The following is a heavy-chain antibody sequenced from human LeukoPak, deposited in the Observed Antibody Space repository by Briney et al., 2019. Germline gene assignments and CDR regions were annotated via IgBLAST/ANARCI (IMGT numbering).Heavy chain of an antibody. J-gene: IGHJ3*02. D-gene: IGHD3-10*01. Sequence: GESLKISCKGFGYSFTDYWIGWVRQMPGKGLEWMGIIYPGDSDTRYSPSFQGQVTISADKSISTAYLQWSSLKASDTAMYYCARLSYYYGSGNAFDIWGQGTMVTVSS. CDR3: ARLSYYYGSGNAFDI. V-gene: IGHV5-51*01. CDR1: GYSFTDYW. CDR2: IYPGDSDT.